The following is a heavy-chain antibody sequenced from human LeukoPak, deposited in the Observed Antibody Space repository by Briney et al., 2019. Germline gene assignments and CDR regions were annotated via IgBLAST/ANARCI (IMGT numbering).Heavy chain of an antibody. CDR2: IYYSGST. CDR3: ARHTGSSKTPLVN. D-gene: IGHD6-13*01. J-gene: IGHJ4*02. CDR1: GGSISSYY. V-gene: IGHV4-59*08. Sequence: SETLSLTCTVSGGSISSYYWSWIRQPPGKGLEWIGYIYYSGSTNYNPSLKSRVTISVDTSKNQFSLKLSSVTAADTAVYYCARHTGSSKTPLVNWGQGTLVTVSS.